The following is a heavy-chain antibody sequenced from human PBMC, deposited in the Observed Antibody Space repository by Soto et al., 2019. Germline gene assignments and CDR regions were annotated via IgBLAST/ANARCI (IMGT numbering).Heavy chain of an antibody. CDR3: TVYVHGSGWS. J-gene: IGHJ5*02. D-gene: IGHD6-19*01. Sequence: PGGSLRLSCAASGFTFSSYGMHWVRQAPGKGLEWVAVISYDGSNKYYADSVKGRFTISRDNSKNTLYLQMNSLKTEDTAVYYCTVYVHGSGWSWGQGTLVTVSS. V-gene: IGHV3-30*03. CDR2: ISYDGSNK. CDR1: GFTFSSYG.